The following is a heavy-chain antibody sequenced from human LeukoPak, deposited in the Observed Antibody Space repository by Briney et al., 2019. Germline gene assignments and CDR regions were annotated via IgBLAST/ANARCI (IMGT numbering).Heavy chain of an antibody. CDR1: GYTFTNYD. D-gene: IGHD6-19*01. J-gene: IGHJ6*03. CDR2: MNPNSGNT. Sequence: ASVKVSCKASGYTFTNYDIHWVRQATGQGLEWMGWMNPNSGNTGYAQKFQGRVTITRNTSISTAFMELSSLRSEDTAVYYCARRAVGNSYYYSMDVWGKGTTDTVSS. CDR3: ARRAVGNSYYYSMDV. V-gene: IGHV1-8*03.